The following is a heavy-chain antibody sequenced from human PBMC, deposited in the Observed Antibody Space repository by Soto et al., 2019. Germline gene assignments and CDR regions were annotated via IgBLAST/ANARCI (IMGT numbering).Heavy chain of an antibody. CDR2: IVVGSGNT. Sequence: QMQLVQSGPEVKKPGTSVKVSCKASGFTFTSSAVQWVRQARGQRLEWIGWIVVGSGNTNYAQKFQERVTITRDMSTSTAYMELSSLRSEDTAVYYCAADLTKHGYSYGYYYYYGMDVWGQGTTVTVSS. V-gene: IGHV1-58*01. CDR1: GFTFTSSA. CDR3: AADLTKHGYSYGYYYYYGMDV. D-gene: IGHD5-18*01. J-gene: IGHJ6*02.